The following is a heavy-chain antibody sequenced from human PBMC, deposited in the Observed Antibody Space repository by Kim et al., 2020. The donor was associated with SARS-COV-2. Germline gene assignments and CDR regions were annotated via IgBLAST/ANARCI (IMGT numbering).Heavy chain of an antibody. V-gene: IGHV1-8*01. Sequence: TGYAQKFQGRVTMTRNTSISTAYRELSSLRSEDTAVYYCARVAVAGSGDYWGQGTLVTVSS. CDR3: ARVAVAGSGDY. D-gene: IGHD6-19*01. CDR2: T. J-gene: IGHJ4*02.